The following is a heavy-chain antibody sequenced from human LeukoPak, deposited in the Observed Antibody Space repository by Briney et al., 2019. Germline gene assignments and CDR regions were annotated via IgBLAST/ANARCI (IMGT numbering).Heavy chain of an antibody. V-gene: IGHV4-59*01. CDR2: IYSSGST. CDR3: ARLSIVGATSSYYMDV. D-gene: IGHD1-26*01. J-gene: IGHJ6*03. Sequence: KPSETLSLTCTVSGGSISSYYWTWIRQPPGKGLEWIGYIYSSGSTDYNPSLKSRVTISVDTSRNQFSLKLSSVTAADTAVYYCARLSIVGATSSYYMDVWGKGTTVTVSS. CDR1: GGSISSYY.